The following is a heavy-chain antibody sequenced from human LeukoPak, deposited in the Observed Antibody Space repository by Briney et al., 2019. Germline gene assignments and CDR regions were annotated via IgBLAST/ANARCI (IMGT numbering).Heavy chain of an antibody. Sequence: GGSLRLSCAASGFTSSSYWMSWVRQAPGKGLEWVANIKQDGSEKYYVDSVKGRFTISRDNAKNSLYLQMNSLRAEDTAVYYCARLNYDNTSYYSNYFEYWGQGTLVTVSS. D-gene: IGHD3-22*01. V-gene: IGHV3-7*03. CDR1: GFTSSSYW. CDR3: ARLNYDNTSYYSNYFEY. CDR2: IKQDGSEK. J-gene: IGHJ4*02.